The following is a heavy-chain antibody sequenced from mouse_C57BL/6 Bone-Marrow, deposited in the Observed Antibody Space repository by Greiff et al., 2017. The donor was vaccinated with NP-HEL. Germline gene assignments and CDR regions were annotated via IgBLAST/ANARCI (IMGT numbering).Heavy chain of an antibody. V-gene: IGHV1-81*01. J-gene: IGHJ4*01. Sequence: QVQLQQSGAELARPGASVKLSCKASGYTFTSYGISWVKQRTGQGLEWIGEIYPRSGNTYYNEKFKGKATLTADKSSSTAYMELRSLTSEDAAVYFCARRDYGNSYAMDYWGQGTSVTVSS. CDR2: IYPRSGNT. CDR1: GYTFTSYG. CDR3: ARRDYGNSYAMDY. D-gene: IGHD2-1*01.